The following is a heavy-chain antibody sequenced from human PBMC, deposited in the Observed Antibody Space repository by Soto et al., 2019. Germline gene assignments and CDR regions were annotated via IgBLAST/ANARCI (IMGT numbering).Heavy chain of an antibody. J-gene: IGHJ5*02. D-gene: IGHD1-26*01. CDR2: ISARGGSS. CDR3: AKGSIDYSASVDR. Sequence: EVQLLESGGGLVQPGGSLRLACAASGFSFNSYPMVWVRQAPGKGLEWVSVISARGGSSYFADSVKGRFTISRDNSKNVLSLEMNNLRAEDTATYFCAKGSIDYSASVDRWGQGTLVLVSS. V-gene: IGHV3-23*01. CDR1: GFSFNSYP.